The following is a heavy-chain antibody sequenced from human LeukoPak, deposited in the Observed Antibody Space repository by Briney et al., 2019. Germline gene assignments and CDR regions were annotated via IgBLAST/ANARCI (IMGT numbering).Heavy chain of an antibody. CDR2: INHSGST. Sequence: PSETLSLTCAVYGGSFSAYYWSWIRQPPGKGLEWIGEINHSGSTNYNPSLKSRVTTSVVTSKNQFSLRLSSVTAADTAVYYCARGRGIVDYWGQGTLVTVSS. CDR1: GGSFSAYY. V-gene: IGHV4-34*01. D-gene: IGHD6-13*01. CDR3: ARGRGIVDY. J-gene: IGHJ4*02.